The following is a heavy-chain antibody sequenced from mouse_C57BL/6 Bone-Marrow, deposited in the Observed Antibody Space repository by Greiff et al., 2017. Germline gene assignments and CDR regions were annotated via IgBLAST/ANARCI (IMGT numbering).Heavy chain of an antibody. CDR2: INPNNGGT. Sequence: VQLQQSGPELVKPGASVKISCKASGYTFTDYYMNWVKQSPGKSLEWIGDINPNNGGTSYNQKFKGKATLTVDKSSSTAYMELRSLTSEDSAVYYWATVVATRGAMDYWGQGTSVTVSS. J-gene: IGHJ4*01. V-gene: IGHV1-26*01. D-gene: IGHD1-1*01. CDR3: ATVVATRGAMDY. CDR1: GYTFTDYY.